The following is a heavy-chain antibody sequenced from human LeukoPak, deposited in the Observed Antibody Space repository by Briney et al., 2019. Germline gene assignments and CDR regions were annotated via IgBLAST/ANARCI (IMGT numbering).Heavy chain of an antibody. D-gene: IGHD6-19*01. V-gene: IGHV4-39*01. CDR2: IYYSGST. CDR1: GGSISSSIYY. Sequence: SETLSLTCTVSGGSISSSIYYWGWIRQPPGKGLEWIGSIYYSGSTYYNPSLKSRVTISVDTSKNQFSLKLSSVSAADTAVYYCASRYSSGWYIDYFFDYWGQGTLVTVSS. CDR3: ASRYSSGWYIDYFFDY. J-gene: IGHJ4*02.